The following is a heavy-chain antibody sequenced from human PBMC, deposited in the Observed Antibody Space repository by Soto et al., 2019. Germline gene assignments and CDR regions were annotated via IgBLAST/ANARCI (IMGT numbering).Heavy chain of an antibody. V-gene: IGHV1-2*02. CDR2: INPNSGGT. CDR1: GYTFTGYY. J-gene: IGHJ6*02. Sequence: ASVKVSCKASGYTFTGYYMHWVRQAPGQGLEWMGWINPNSGGTNYAQKFQGRVTMTRDTSISTAYMELSRQRSDDTAVYYCARDIGHMVNYYCYGMDVWGQGTTVTVSS. CDR3: ARDIGHMVNYYCYGMDV. D-gene: IGHD5-18*01.